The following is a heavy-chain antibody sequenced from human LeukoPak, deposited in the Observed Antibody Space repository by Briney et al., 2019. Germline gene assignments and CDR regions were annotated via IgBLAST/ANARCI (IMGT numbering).Heavy chain of an antibody. Sequence: GRSLTLSCAASGFTFSSFGMHWVRQAPGKGLEWVAVIWYDASNKYYADSVKGRFTISRDNSKNTLYLQMNSLRAEDTAVYYCARDTPRSGSYPFDYWGQGTLVTVSS. V-gene: IGHV3-33*01. CDR1: GFTFSSFG. CDR2: IWYDASNK. J-gene: IGHJ4*02. D-gene: IGHD1-26*01. CDR3: ARDTPRSGSYPFDY.